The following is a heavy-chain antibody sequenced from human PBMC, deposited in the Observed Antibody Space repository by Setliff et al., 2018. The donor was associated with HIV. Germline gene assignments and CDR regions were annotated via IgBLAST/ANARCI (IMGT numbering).Heavy chain of an antibody. V-gene: IGHV4-59*11. CDR1: SGSMTGHY. CDR3: ARDGGGSGWSLGEFDF. D-gene: IGHD6-19*01. J-gene: IGHJ4*02. CDR2: IYYSGSI. Sequence: PSETLSLTCSVSSGSMTGHYWTWVRQPPGKGLEWIGYIYYSGSITYNPSLRSRVTISLDTSKNQVSLSLASVTAADTAVYYCARDGGGSGWSLGEFDFWGQGTLVTVSS.